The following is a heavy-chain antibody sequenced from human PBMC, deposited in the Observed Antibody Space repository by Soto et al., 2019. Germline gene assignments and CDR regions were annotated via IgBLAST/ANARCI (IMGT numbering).Heavy chain of an antibody. CDR2: LIPILGTA. CDR3: ARDSHDYIWGSYRNGMDV. V-gene: IGHV1-69*01. J-gene: IGHJ6*02. Sequence: QVQLVQSGAEVKKPGSSVKVSCKASGSTFSKYAISWVRQAPGQGLEWMGGLIPILGTAKYAQKFQGRVTITADESTRTAYMELSSVRFEDTAVYYCARDSHDYIWGSYRNGMDVWGQGTTV. D-gene: IGHD3-16*02. CDR1: GSTFSKYA.